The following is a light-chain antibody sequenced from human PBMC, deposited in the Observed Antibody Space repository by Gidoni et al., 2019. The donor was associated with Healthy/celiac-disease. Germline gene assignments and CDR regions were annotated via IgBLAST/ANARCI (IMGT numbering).Light chain of an antibody. Sequence: EIVLTQSPGTLSLSPGERATLSCRASQSVSSSYLACYQQNPGQAPMLLIYGASSRSTGIPDRFSGSGSGTDFTLTISRLEPEDFAVYYCQQYGSSPCTFGQGTKVEIK. J-gene: IGKJ1*01. CDR2: GAS. CDR3: QQYGSSPCT. V-gene: IGKV3-20*01. CDR1: QSVSSSY.